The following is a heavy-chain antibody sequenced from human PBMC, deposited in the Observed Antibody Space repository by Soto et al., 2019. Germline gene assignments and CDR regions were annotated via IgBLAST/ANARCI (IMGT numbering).Heavy chain of an antibody. CDR3: ARDLAKGGGSAGFDY. Sequence: ASVNGYWKGSGYTFTVGHSHWVRQAPGQGLEWMGWINPKSGGTMYPQKFQGRVTMTWDTSISTAYMALTRLRSDDTAVYYCARDLAKGGGSAGFDYWGQGTLVTVSS. J-gene: IGHJ4*02. D-gene: IGHD1-26*01. V-gene: IGHV1-2*02. CDR1: GYTFTVGH. CDR2: INPKSGGT.